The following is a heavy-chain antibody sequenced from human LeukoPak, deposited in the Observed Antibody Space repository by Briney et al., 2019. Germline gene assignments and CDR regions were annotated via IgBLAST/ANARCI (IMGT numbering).Heavy chain of an antibody. J-gene: IGHJ4*02. CDR3: AKDYCSSTSCYFDY. Sequence: GGSLRLSCAASGFTFDDYAMHWVRQAPGKGLEWVSLISWDGGSTYYADSVKGRFTISRDNSKTSLYLQMNSLRAEDTALYYCAKDYCSSTSCYFDYWGQGTLVTASS. V-gene: IGHV3-43D*03. CDR1: GFTFDDYA. CDR2: ISWDGGST. D-gene: IGHD2-2*01.